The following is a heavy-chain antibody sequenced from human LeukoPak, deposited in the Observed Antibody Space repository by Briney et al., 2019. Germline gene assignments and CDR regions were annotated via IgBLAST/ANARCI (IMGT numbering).Heavy chain of an antibody. D-gene: IGHD3-3*01. CDR2: ISGSGGRT. J-gene: IGHJ4*02. CDR3: AKSVRPWSSYYAGYYFDY. V-gene: IGHV3-23*01. Sequence: GGSLRLSCAASGFTFSSYAMSWVRQAPGKGLEWVSAISGSGGRTYYADSVKGRFTISRDNSKHTLYLQMNSLRAEDTAVYYCAKSVRPWSSYYAGYYFDYWGQGTLVTVSS. CDR1: GFTFSSYA.